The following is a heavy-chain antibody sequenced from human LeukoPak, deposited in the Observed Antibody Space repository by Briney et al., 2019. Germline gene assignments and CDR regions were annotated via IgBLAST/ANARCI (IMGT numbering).Heavy chain of an antibody. CDR1: GDSISSDKW. CDR3: ACHSGWSGPSE. D-gene: IGHD6-19*01. CDR2: FHQSVST. Sequence: SGTLSLTCAVSGDSISSDKWWSWVRQPPGKGLEYIGEFHQSVSTNYNPSLKSRLTISVDNSKNQFSLKLSSVTVADTAVYYCACHSGWSGPSEWGQGTLVTVSS. J-gene: IGHJ4*02. V-gene: IGHV4-4*02.